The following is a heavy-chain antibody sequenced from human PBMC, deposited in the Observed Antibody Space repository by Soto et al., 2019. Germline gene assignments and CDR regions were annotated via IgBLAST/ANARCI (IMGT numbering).Heavy chain of an antibody. CDR3: ARDYRPHVVVPAARAFDI. CDR1: GYTFQTYD. Sequence: ASVKVSCKASGYTFQTYDIIWVRQATGQGLEWMGWVTPNSGGTVYAQKLQGRVTMTTDTSTSTAYMELRSLRSDDTAVYYCARDYRPHVVVPAARAFDIWGQGTMVTV. J-gene: IGHJ3*02. CDR2: VTPNSGGT. D-gene: IGHD2-2*01. V-gene: IGHV1-18*01.